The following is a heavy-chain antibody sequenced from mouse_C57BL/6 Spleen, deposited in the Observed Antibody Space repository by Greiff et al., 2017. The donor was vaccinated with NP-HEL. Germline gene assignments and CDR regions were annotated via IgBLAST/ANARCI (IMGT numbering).Heavy chain of an antibody. CDR1: GYTFTSYW. Sequence: QVQLKQPGAELVKPGASVKLSCKASGYTFTSYWMQWVNQRPGQGLEWIGVIDPSDSYTNYNQKFKGKATLTVDTSSRTAYMQLSSLTSEDSAVYSCARSNYCNYWFAYWGQGTLVTVSA. J-gene: IGHJ3*01. D-gene: IGHD2-1*01. CDR3: ARSNYCNYWFAY. CDR2: IDPSDSYT. V-gene: IGHV1-50*01.